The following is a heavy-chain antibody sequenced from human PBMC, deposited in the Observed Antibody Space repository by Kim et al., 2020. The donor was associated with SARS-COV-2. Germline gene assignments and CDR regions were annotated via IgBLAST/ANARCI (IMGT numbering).Heavy chain of an antibody. CDR3: ARSLGIVGAHFDY. Sequence: YVDSVKGRFTISRDNAKNSLYRQMNSLSAEDTAVYYCARSLGIVGAHFDYWGQGTLVTVSS. J-gene: IGHJ4*02. D-gene: IGHD1-26*01. V-gene: IGHV3-7*01.